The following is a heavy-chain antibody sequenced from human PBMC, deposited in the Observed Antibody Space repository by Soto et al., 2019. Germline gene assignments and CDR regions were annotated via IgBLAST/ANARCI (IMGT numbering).Heavy chain of an antibody. CDR3: ARPITPPAFDI. Sequence: SETLSLTCAVYGGSFSGYYWSWIRQPPGKGLEWIGEINHSGSTNYNPSLKSRVTISVDTSKNQFSLKLSSVTAADTAVYYCARPITPPAFDIWGQGTMVTVSS. J-gene: IGHJ3*02. CDR1: GGSFSGYY. D-gene: IGHD3-16*01. V-gene: IGHV4-34*01. CDR2: INHSGST.